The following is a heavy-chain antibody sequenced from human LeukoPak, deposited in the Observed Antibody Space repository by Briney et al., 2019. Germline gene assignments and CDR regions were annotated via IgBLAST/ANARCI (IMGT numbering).Heavy chain of an antibody. V-gene: IGHV1-18*04. CDR3: ATNSGSYRDAFDI. J-gene: IGHJ3*02. CDR2: ISAYNGNT. CDR1: GYTFTSYY. Sequence: ASVTVSCKASGYTFTSYYMHWVRQAPGQGLEWMGWISAYNGNTNYAQKLQGRVTMTTDTSTSTAYMELRSLRSDDTAVYYCATNSGSYRDAFDIWGQGTMVTVPS. D-gene: IGHD1-26*01.